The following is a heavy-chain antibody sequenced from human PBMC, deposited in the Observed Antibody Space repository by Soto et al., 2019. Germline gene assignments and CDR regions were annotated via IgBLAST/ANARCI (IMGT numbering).Heavy chain of an antibody. Sequence: EMQLVESGGGLVKPGGSLRLSCVASDFTFSTYSMNWVRQVPGKGLEWVSSISRSRDSIYYADSVTGRFTISRDNAKQSLYLQMNSLRVEDTAVYYSVLRFTGAFDIWGQGTKLTVSA. D-gene: IGHD3-16*01. CDR2: ISRSRDSI. CDR3: VLRFTGAFDI. CDR1: DFTFSTYS. J-gene: IGHJ3*02. V-gene: IGHV3-21*01.